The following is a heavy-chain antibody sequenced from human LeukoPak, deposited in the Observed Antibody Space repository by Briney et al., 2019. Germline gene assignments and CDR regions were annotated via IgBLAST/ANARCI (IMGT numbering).Heavy chain of an antibody. V-gene: IGHV1-18*01. Sequence: ASVKVSCTASGYTFTTYGVSWVRQAPGQGLEWMGWISTSKGNTNYAQKFQGRVTMTTDTSTSTAYMELRSLRSDDTAIYYCARREAGDYWGQGTLVTVSS. J-gene: IGHJ4*02. D-gene: IGHD3-10*01. CDR2: ISTSKGNT. CDR1: GYTFTTYG. CDR3: ARREAGDY.